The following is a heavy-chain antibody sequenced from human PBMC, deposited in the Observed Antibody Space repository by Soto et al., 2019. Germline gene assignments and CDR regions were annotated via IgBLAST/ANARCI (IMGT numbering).Heavy chain of an antibody. Sequence: PSETLSLTCAVSGGSISSGGYSWSWIRQPPGKGLEWIGYIYHSGSTYYNPSLKSRVTISVDRSKNQISLKLSSVTAADTAVYYGARMRGYFDYWGQGTLVTVSS. J-gene: IGHJ4*02. CDR3: ARMRGYFDY. CDR1: GGSISSGGYS. V-gene: IGHV4-30-2*01. CDR2: IYHSGST.